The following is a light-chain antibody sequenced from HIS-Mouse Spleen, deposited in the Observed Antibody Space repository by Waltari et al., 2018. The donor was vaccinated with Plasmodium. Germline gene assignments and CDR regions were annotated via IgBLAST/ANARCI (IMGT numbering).Light chain of an antibody. CDR3: QSADSSGTPNWV. CDR1: DLPNPY. J-gene: IGLJ3*02. Sequence: SYELTQPPSVSVSPGQTARSTCHGDDLPNPYTYWYQQKPGQAPVLVIYKDSERPSGIPERFSGSSSGTTVTLTISGVQAEDEADYYCQSADSSGTPNWVFGGGTKLTVL. CDR2: KDS. V-gene: IGLV3-25*03.